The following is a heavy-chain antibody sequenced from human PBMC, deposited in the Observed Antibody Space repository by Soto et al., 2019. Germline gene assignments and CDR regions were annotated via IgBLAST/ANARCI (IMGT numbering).Heavy chain of an antibody. J-gene: IGHJ6*02. CDR1: GGTFSSYA. CDR2: IIPIFGTA. V-gene: IGHV1-69*13. Sequence: SVKVSCKASGGTFSSYAISWVRQAPGQGLEWMGGIIPIFGTANYAQKFQGRVTITADESTSTAYMGLSSLRSEDTAVYYCAIPLGYCSGGSCYSGMDVWGQGTTVTVSS. D-gene: IGHD2-15*01. CDR3: AIPLGYCSGGSCYSGMDV.